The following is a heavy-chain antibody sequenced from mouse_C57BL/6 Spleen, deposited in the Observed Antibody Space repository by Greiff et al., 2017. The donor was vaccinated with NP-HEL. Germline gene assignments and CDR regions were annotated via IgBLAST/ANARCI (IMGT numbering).Heavy chain of an antibody. D-gene: IGHD1-2*01. V-gene: IGHV5-12*01. J-gene: IGHJ4*01. CDR3: ARLTTAYYYAMDY. Sequence: EVKLMESGGGLVQPGGSLKLSCAASGFTFSDYYMYWVRQTPEKRLEWVAYISNGGGSNYYPDTVKGRFTSARDNAKNTLYLQMSRLKSEDTAMYYCARLTTAYYYAMDYWGQGTSVTVSS. CDR2: ISNGGGSN. CDR1: GFTFSDYY.